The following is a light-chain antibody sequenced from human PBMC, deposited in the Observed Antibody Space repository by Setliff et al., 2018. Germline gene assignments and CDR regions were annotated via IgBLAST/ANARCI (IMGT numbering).Light chain of an antibody. Sequence: QSVLTQPASVSGSPGQSITISCTGSSSDVGGYNHVSWYQQHPGKAPKLMIYDVGKRPSGVSNRFSGSKSGNTASLTISGLQAEDEADYYCSSYTGRNSQVFGTGTKGTV. J-gene: IGLJ1*01. CDR3: SSYTGRNSQV. CDR2: DVG. V-gene: IGLV2-14*01. CDR1: SSDVGGYNH.